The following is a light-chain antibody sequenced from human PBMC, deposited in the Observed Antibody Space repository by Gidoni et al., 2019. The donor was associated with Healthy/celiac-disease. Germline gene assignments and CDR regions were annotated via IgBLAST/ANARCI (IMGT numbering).Light chain of an antibody. CDR3: QQYNNWPPYT. V-gene: IGKV3-15*01. J-gene: IGKJ2*01. CDR1: QSVSSN. Sequence: EIVMMQSPATLSVSPGERATFSGRASQSVSSNLSWYQQKPGQAPRLLIYGASTRATGIPARFSGSGSGTEFTLTISSLQSEDFAVYCCQQYNNWPPYTFGQGTKLEI. CDR2: GAS.